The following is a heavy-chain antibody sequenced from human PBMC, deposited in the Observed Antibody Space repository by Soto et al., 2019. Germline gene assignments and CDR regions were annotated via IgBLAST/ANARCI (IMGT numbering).Heavy chain of an antibody. Sequence: SVKVSCKASGGTFSSYAISWVRQAPGQGLEWMGGIIPIFGTANYAQKFQGRVTITADESTSTAYMELSSLRSEDTAVYYCARRGERYCSGGSCYGHFQHWGQGTLVTVSS. D-gene: IGHD2-15*01. CDR2: IIPIFGTA. CDR1: GGTFSSYA. V-gene: IGHV1-69*13. J-gene: IGHJ1*01. CDR3: ARRGERYCSGGSCYGHFQH.